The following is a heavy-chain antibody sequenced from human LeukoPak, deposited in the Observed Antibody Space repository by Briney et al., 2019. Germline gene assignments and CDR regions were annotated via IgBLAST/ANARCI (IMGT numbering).Heavy chain of an antibody. D-gene: IGHD6-19*01. CDR3: ARGTYSSGWLEFSDFDF. V-gene: IGHV3-48*01. CDR1: GFTFSDYG. J-gene: IGHJ4*02. Sequence: PGGSLRLSCAASGFTFSDYGMHWVRQAPGKGLEWVSYINSRSTTLYYADSVKGRFTVSRDNAKNSLYLQMNSLRVEDTAVYYCARGTYSSGWLEFSDFDFWGQGTLVTVSS. CDR2: INSRSTTL.